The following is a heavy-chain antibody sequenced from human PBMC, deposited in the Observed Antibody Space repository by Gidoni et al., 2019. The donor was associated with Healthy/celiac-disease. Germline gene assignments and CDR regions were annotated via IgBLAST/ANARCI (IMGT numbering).Heavy chain of an antibody. CDR3: ATGVSWAVFDY. V-gene: IGHV3-9*01. J-gene: IGHJ4*02. CDR1: GFIFDAHA. Sequence: EVQLVESGGGLVQPGRSLRLSCAASGFIFDAHAMHWVRQAPGKGLEWVSGISWNSGNVGYADSVKGRFTISRDNAKNSLYLQMNSLRAEDTALYYCATGVSWAVFDYWGQGTLVTVSS. D-gene: IGHD2-8*01. CDR2: ISWNSGNV.